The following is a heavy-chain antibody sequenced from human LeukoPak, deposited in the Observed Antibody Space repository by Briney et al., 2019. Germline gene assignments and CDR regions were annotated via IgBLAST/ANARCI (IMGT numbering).Heavy chain of an antibody. CDR2: INHSGST. J-gene: IGHJ4*02. CDR3: ARALSGFPFGY. CDR1: GGSFSAYY. D-gene: IGHD3-22*01. Sequence: SETLSLTCAVYGGSFSAYYWTWLRQPPGVGLECIGEINHSGSTNYNPSLKSRVIISVDTSKNQFSLKLSSVTAADTAVYYCARALSGFPFGYWGQGTLVTVSS. V-gene: IGHV4-34*01.